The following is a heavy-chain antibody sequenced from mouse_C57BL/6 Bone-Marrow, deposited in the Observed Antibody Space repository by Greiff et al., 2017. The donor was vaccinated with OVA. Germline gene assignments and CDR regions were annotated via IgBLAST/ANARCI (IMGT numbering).Heavy chain of an antibody. CDR1: GYAFSSYW. V-gene: IGHV1-80*01. Sequence: QVQLKESGAELVKPGASVKISCKASGYAFSSYWMNWVKQRPGKGLEWIGQIYPGDGDTNYNGKFKGKATLTADKSSSTAYMQLSSLTSEDSAVYFSGVFTTVVATDYWGQGTTLTVSS. CDR3: GVFTTVVATDY. D-gene: IGHD1-1*01. J-gene: IGHJ2*01. CDR2: IYPGDGDT.